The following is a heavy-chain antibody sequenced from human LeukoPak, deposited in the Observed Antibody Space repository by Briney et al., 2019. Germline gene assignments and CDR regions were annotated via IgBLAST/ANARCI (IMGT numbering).Heavy chain of an antibody. J-gene: IGHJ5*01. CDR2: IYYTGST. CDR1: GFTFDDYG. V-gene: IGHV4-59*01. D-gene: IGHD2-8*01. CDR3: ARAVLATKSEHWFDS. Sequence: GSLRLSYAASGFTFDDYGMSWIRQPPGTGLEWIGYIYYTGSTNYNSSLKSRVTISVDTSKNQFSLNLSSVTAADTAMYYCARAVLATKSEHWFDSWGQGTLVTVSS.